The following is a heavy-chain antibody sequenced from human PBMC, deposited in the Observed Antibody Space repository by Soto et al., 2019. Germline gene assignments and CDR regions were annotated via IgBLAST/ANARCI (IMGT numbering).Heavy chain of an antibody. V-gene: IGHV1-3*01. Sequence: VASVKVSCKASGYTFTSYAMHWVRQAPGQRLEWMGWINAGNGNTKYSQKFQGRVTITRDTSASTAYMELSSLRSEDTAVYYCARSRLTDFWSGYPAEYFQHWGQGTLVTVSS. J-gene: IGHJ1*01. D-gene: IGHD3-3*01. CDR2: INAGNGNT. CDR3: ARSRLTDFWSGYPAEYFQH. CDR1: GYTFTSYA.